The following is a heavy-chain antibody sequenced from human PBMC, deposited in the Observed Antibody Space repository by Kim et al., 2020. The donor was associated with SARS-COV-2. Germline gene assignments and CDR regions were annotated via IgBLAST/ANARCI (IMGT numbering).Heavy chain of an antibody. J-gene: IGHJ6*02. D-gene: IGHD2-2*01. CDR3: ASYYCSSTSCFYGMDV. V-gene: IGHV5-10-1*01. CDR2: IDPSDSYT. Sequence: GESLKISCKGSGYSFTSYWISWVRQMPGKGLEWMGRIDPSDSYTNYSPSFQGHVTISADKSISTAYLQWSSLKASDTAMYYCASYYCSSTSCFYGMDVWGQGTTVTVSS. CDR1: GYSFTSYW.